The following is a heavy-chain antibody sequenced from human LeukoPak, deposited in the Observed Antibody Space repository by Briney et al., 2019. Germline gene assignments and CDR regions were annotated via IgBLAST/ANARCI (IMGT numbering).Heavy chain of an antibody. CDR1: GFTLRDNF. CDR2: ISTSGSTT. D-gene: IGHD6-25*01. V-gene: IGHV3-11*01. J-gene: IGHJ5*02. CDR3: VREGLTGYFDA. Sequence: GGSLRLSCVASGFTLRDNFMSWIRQAPGQGLEWVSYISTSGSTTFYADSVKGRFTISRDNAKNSVFLEMNSLRADDTAVYYCVREGLTGYFDAWGQGTLVTVSS.